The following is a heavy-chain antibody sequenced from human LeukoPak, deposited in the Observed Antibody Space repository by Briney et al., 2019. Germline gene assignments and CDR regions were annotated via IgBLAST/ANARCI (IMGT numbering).Heavy chain of an antibody. V-gene: IGHV1-8*02. CDR2: MKSNNGHT. J-gene: IGHJ4*02. CDR3: ARGPPNWGMVGY. CDR1: GYTFTSYG. Sequence: GASVTVSCKASGYTFTSYGINWVRQATGQGLEWMGWMKSNNGHTGYAQKFQGRVTMTRDTSISTAYMELSSLTFEDTAVYYCARGPPNWGMVGYWGQGTLVTVSS. D-gene: IGHD7-27*01.